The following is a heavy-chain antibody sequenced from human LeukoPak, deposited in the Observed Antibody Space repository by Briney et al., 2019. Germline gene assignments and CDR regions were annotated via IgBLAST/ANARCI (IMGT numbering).Heavy chain of an antibody. D-gene: IGHD3-10*01. CDR3: AKGHISGSYSGYFDS. V-gene: IGHV3-23*01. CDR1: GFAFSSYA. CDR2: ISGVGGSGDST. Sequence: GGSLRLSCEASGFAFSSYAMSWVRQAPEKGLEWVSAISGVGGSGDSTQYADSVKGRFTISRDNSKNTLYVQMVSLRVEDTAIYYCAKGHISGSYSGYFDSWGLGTLVTVSS. J-gene: IGHJ4*02.